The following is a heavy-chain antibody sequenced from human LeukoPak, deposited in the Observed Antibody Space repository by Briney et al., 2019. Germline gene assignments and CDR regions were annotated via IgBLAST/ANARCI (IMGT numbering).Heavy chain of an antibody. J-gene: IGHJ4*02. CDR3: VRSSSSIFDY. Sequence: SETLSLTCTVSGYSISSGYYWGWIRQPPGKGLEWIGNIYHSGSTYYNPSLKSRVTTSVDTSKNQFSLKLSSVTAADTAVYYCVRSSSSIFDYWGQGTLVTVSS. CDR2: IYHSGST. D-gene: IGHD6-6*01. V-gene: IGHV4-38-2*02. CDR1: GYSISSGYY.